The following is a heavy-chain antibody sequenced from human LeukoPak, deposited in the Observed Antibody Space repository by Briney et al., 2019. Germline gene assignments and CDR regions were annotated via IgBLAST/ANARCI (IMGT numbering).Heavy chain of an antibody. V-gene: IGHV3-23*01. CDR2: ISGSGGST. Sequence: GGSLRLSCAASGFTFSSFAMSWVRQAPGKGLERVSTISGSGGSTNYADSAKGRFTFSRDNSKNTLYLQMNSLRAEDTAVYYCAKDLPDYGDYVEGYWGQGTLVTVSS. CDR1: GFTFSSFA. J-gene: IGHJ4*02. D-gene: IGHD4-17*01. CDR3: AKDLPDYGDYVEGY.